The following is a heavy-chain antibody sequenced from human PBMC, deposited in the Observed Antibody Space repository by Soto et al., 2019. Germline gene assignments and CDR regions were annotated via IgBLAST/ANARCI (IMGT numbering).Heavy chain of an antibody. CDR3: ARDRSDYGDYSLDY. CDR2: IYYSGST. CDR1: GGSFSGYY. Sequence: SETLSLTCAVYGGSFSGYYWSWIRQPPGKGLEWIGYIYYSGSTNYNPSLKSRVTISVDTSKNQFSLKLSSVTAADTAVYYCARDRSDYGDYSLDYWGQGTLVTVSS. J-gene: IGHJ4*02. V-gene: IGHV4-59*01. D-gene: IGHD4-17*01.